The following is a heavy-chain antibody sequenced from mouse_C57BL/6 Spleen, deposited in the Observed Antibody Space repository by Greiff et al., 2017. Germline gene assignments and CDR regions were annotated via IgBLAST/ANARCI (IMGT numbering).Heavy chain of an antibody. CDR1: GYTFTSYW. CDR3: ARQGYDYDRAMDY. J-gene: IGHJ4*01. Sequence: QVQLQQPGAELVKPGASVKLSCKASGYTFTSYWMHWVKQRPGQGLEWIGMIHPNSGSTNYNEKFKSKATLTVDKSSSTAYMQLSSLTSEDSAVYYCARQGYDYDRAMDYWGQGTSVTVSS. V-gene: IGHV1-64*01. D-gene: IGHD2-4*01. CDR2: IHPNSGST.